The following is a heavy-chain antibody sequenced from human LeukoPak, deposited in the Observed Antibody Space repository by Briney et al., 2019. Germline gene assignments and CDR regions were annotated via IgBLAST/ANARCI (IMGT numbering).Heavy chain of an antibody. V-gene: IGHV3-48*04. Sequence: GGSLRLSCAASGFTFSSYWMHWVRQAPGKGLEWVSYISSSSSTIYYADSVKGRFTISRDNAKNSLYLQMNSLRAEDTAVYYCARDERYYGSGSYDYWGQGTLVTVSS. CDR1: GFTFSSYW. CDR2: ISSSSSTI. CDR3: ARDERYYGSGSYDY. D-gene: IGHD3-10*01. J-gene: IGHJ4*02.